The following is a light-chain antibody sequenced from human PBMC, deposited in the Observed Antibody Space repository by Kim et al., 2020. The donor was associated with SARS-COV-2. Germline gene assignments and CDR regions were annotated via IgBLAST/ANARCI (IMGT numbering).Light chain of an antibody. CDR1: QSIGTW. J-gene: IGKJ1*01. CDR2: QAS. Sequence: STLSASVGDRVTIPCRASQSIGTWLAWYQQKPGKVPKLLIYQASSLQSGAPSRFSGSGSGTEFTLTISSLQPDDFATYYCQHRGSFGQGTKVDIK. CDR3: QHRGS. V-gene: IGKV1-5*03.